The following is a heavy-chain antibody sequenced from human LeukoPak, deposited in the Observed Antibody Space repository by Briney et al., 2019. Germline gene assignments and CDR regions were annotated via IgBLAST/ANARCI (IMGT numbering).Heavy chain of an antibody. CDR3: ARERGYYDFWSGYYHYYYYMGV. CDR2: IYYSGST. D-gene: IGHD3-3*01. Sequence: SETLSLTCTVSGGSISSHYWSWIRQPPGKGLEWIGYIYYSGSTNYNPSLKSRVTISVDTSKNQFSLKLSSVTAADTAVYYCARERGYYDFWSGYYHYYYYMGVWGKGTTVTVSS. V-gene: IGHV4-59*11. CDR1: GGSISSHY. J-gene: IGHJ6*03.